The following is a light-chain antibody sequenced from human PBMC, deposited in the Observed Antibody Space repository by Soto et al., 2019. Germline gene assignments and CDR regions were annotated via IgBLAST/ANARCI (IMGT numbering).Light chain of an antibody. J-gene: IGLJ1*01. CDR2: DVS. Sequence: QSALTQPRSVSGSPGQSVTISCTGSSSDVGGYKYVSWYQQHPGKAPKLMIYDVSQRPSGVPDRFSGSTSGNAASLTISGLQSEDEADYYCCSYAGTSLFGTGTKVTGL. V-gene: IGLV2-11*01. CDR3: CSYAGTSL. CDR1: SSDVGGYKY.